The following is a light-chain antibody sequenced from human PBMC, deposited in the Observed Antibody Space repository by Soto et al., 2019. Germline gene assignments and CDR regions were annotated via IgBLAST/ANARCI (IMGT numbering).Light chain of an antibody. CDR1: QSVSSSY. J-gene: IGKJ5*01. CDR2: DAS. V-gene: IGKV3D-20*02. Sequence: EIILTQSRCTLSLSPGERATLSCGASQSVSSSYVAWYQHRPGLAPRLLIHDASSRATGIPDRFSGTKSGTDFTLTIRRLEPEDAAVYYCQQRNYWQVTFGQGTRLEIK. CDR3: QQRNYWQVT.